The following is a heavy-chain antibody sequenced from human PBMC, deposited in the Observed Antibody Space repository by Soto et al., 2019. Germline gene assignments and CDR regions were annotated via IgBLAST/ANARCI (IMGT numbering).Heavy chain of an antibody. D-gene: IGHD5-12*01. CDR3: ARTKGGYSGYEDSYYYYMDV. CDR2: IIPILGIA. Sequence: QVQLVQSGAEVKKPGSSVKVSCKASGGTFSSYTISWVRQAPGQGLEWMGRIIPILGIANYAQKSQGRVTITADKSTSTAYMELSSLRSEDTALYYCARTKGGYSGYEDSYYYYMDVWGKGTTVTVSS. V-gene: IGHV1-69*02. J-gene: IGHJ6*03. CDR1: GGTFSSYT.